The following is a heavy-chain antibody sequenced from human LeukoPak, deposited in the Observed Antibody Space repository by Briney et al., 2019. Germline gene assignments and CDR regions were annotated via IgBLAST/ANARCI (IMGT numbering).Heavy chain of an antibody. CDR3: AKVGWELLLEPLFEY. CDR1: GFTFSSYS. J-gene: IGHJ4*02. V-gene: IGHV3-21*04. CDR2: ISSSSSYI. D-gene: IGHD1-26*01. Sequence: GGSLRLSCAASGFTFSSYSMNWVRQAPGKGLEWVSSISSSSSYIYYADSVKGRFTISRDNAKNSLYLQMNSLRAEDTAVYYCAKVGWELLLEPLFEYWGQGTLVTVSS.